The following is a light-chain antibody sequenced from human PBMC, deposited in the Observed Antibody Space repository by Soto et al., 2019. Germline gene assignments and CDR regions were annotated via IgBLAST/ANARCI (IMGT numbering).Light chain of an antibody. J-gene: IGKJ1*01. CDR2: SAS. Sequence: DIQLTQSPSSLSASVGDRVTITCRASPSISNFLNWYQQQPGQAPKLLISSASNVQSGVPSRFSGRGSGTEFTLTISGLQPEDSASYCCQQSYNFPRTFGQGTKVDIK. CDR3: QQSYNFPRT. V-gene: IGKV1-39*01. CDR1: PSISNF.